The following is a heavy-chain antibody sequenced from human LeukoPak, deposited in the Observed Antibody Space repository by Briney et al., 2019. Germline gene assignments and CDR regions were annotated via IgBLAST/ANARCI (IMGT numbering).Heavy chain of an antibody. J-gene: IGHJ4*02. CDR2: ISSSGGST. Sequence: GGSLRLSCVASGFTFSSYAMSWVRQAPGKGLEWVSTISSSGGSTYYADSVKGRFTISRDNSKNTLNLQMNGQRAEDTAVYYCAKGEYSYGYLFDYWGQGTLVTVSS. CDR3: AKGEYSYGYLFDY. D-gene: IGHD5-18*01. CDR1: GFTFSSYA. V-gene: IGHV3-23*01.